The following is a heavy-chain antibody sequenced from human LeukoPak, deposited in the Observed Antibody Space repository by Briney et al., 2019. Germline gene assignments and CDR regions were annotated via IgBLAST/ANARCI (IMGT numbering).Heavy chain of an antibody. J-gene: IGHJ4*02. CDR3: ARDTGTSNYYDSSGLTTLDY. D-gene: IGHD3-22*01. Sequence: SETLSLTCTVSGGSISSGSYYWAWIRQPPGKGLEWIGSIYYSGSTYYNPSLKSRVTISVDTSKNQFSLKLSSVTAADTAVYYCARDTGTSNYYDSSGLTTLDYWGQGTLVTVSS. CDR1: GGSISSGSYY. CDR2: IYYSGST. V-gene: IGHV4-39*07.